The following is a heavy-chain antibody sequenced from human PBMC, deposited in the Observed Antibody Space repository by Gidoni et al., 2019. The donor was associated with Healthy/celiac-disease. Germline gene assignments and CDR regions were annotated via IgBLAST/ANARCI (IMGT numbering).Heavy chain of an antibody. CDR3: ARQGGVATGDFGMDV. Sequence: QLQLQESGPGLVKPSETLSLTCTVSGGSIRSSSYYWGWIRQPPGKGLEWIGSIYYSGSTYYNPSLKSRVTISVDTSKNQFSLKLSSVTAADTAVYYCARQGGVATGDFGMDVWGQGTTVTVSS. V-gene: IGHV4-39*01. CDR1: GGSIRSSSYY. J-gene: IGHJ6*02. D-gene: IGHD5-12*01. CDR2: IYYSGST.